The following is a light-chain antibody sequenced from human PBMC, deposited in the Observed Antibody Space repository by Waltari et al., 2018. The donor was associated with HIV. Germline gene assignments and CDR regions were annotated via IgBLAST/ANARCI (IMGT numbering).Light chain of an antibody. J-gene: IGLJ2*01. CDR2: RNK. CDR1: SSNTGTTH. Sequence: QSVLTQPPSASGPPGQRVTISCSGSSSNTGTTHVYRYQQLPGTAPNFVIYRNKQRPSGVPDRFSGSKSGTSASLAINGLRSEDEANYYCAVWDDTLRGVFGGGTKLTVL. CDR3: AVWDDTLRGV. V-gene: IGLV1-47*01.